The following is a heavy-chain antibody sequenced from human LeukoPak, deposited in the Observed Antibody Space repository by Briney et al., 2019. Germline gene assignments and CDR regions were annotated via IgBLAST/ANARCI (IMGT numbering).Heavy chain of an antibody. CDR2: IHQRGNI. CDR3: VRSGDFALNI. Sequence: SETLSLTCTVSGASISRGYWWSWVRPPPGKGLEWIGEIHQRGNINYNPSLKSRVTISVDKSNNQFSLRLNSVTAADTAVYYCVRSGDFALNIWGQGTMVTVSS. CDR1: GASISRGYW. V-gene: IGHV4-4*02. J-gene: IGHJ3*02. D-gene: IGHD2-21*02.